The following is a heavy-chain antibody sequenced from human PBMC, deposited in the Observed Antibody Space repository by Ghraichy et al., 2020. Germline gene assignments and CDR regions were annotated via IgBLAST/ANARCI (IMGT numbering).Heavy chain of an antibody. CDR2: IIPIFGTA. D-gene: IGHD3-22*01. CDR1: GGTFSSYA. CDR3: ARSEGYYYDSSGYYTAFDI. V-gene: IGHV1-69*06. Sequence: SAKVSCKASGGTFSSYAISWVRQAPGQGLEWMGGIIPIFGTANYAQKFQGRVTITADKSTSTAYMELSSLRSEDTAVYYCARSEGYYYDSSGYYTAFDIWGQGTMVTVSS. J-gene: IGHJ3*02.